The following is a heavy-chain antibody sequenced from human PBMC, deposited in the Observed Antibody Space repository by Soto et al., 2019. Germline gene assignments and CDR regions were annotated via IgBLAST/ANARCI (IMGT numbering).Heavy chain of an antibody. CDR1: GGSINSGGYS. D-gene: IGHD3-10*01. CDR3: ARVPGP. Sequence: SETLSLTCAVSGGSINSGGYSWSWIRQPPGKGLEWIGYIYHSGSTYYNPSLKSRVTISVDRSKNQFSLKLTSVTAADTAVYYCARVPGPWGQGTLVTVSS. CDR2: IYHSGST. J-gene: IGHJ5*02. V-gene: IGHV4-30-2*01.